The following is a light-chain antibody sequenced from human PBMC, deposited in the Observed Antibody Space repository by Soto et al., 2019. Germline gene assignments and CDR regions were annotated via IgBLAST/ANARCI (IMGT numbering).Light chain of an antibody. Sequence: QSALTQPASVSGSPGQSITISCTGTSSDVGGCNYVSWYQQHPGKAPKFMIYDVSNRPSGVSNLFSGSKSGNTASLTISGLQAEDEADYYCCSYTTSNTRQIVFGTGTKVTVL. CDR1: SSDVGGCNY. J-gene: IGLJ1*01. V-gene: IGLV2-14*01. CDR3: CSYTTSNTRQIV. CDR2: DVS.